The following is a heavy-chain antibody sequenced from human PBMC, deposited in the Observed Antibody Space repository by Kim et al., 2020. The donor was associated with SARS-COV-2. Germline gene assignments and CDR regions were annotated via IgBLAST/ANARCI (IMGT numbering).Heavy chain of an antibody. J-gene: IGHJ6*02. CDR1: GFTFSSYG. V-gene: IGHV3-33*01. Sequence: GGSLRLSCAASGFTFSSYGMHWVRQAPGKGLEWVAVIWYDGSNKYYADSVKGRFTISRDNSKNTLYLQMNSLRAEDTAVYYCARDRVVATILSVYYYYYGMDVWGQGTTVTVSS. CDR3: ARDRVVATILSVYYYYYGMDV. D-gene: IGHD5-12*01. CDR2: IWYDGSNK.